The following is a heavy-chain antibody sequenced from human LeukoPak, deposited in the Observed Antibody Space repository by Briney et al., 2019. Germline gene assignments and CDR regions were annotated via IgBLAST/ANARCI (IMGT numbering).Heavy chain of an antibody. J-gene: IGHJ4*02. D-gene: IGHD6-13*01. V-gene: IGHV4-59*08. CDR1: GASIRSYY. CDR3: AWIISATGTGGYYFNY. CDR2: IYHSGST. Sequence: SETLSFTCNVSGASIRSYYWGWVRQSPGKGLEWIGYIYHSGSTNYNPSLRSRVAISVDTSKSQFSLDLNSVTAADTAVYYCAWIISATGTGGYYFNYWGQGTLVTVSS.